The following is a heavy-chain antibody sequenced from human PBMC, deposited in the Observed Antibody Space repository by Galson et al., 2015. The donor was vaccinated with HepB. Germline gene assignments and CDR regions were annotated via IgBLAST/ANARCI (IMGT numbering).Heavy chain of an antibody. CDR2: ISAYNGNT. CDR1: GYTFTSYG. J-gene: IGHJ5*02. V-gene: IGHV1-18*01. Sequence: SVKVSCKASGYTFTSYGISWVRQAPGQGLEWMGWISAYNGNTNYAQKLQGRVTMTTDTSTSTAYMELRSLRSDDTAVYYCARDWAGAYYDILTGYLRRTSNWFDPWGQGTLVTVSS. D-gene: IGHD3-9*01. CDR3: ARDWAGAYYDILTGYLRRTSNWFDP.